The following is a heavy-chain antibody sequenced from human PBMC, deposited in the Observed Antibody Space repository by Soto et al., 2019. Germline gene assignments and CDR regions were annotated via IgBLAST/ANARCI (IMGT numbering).Heavy chain of an antibody. CDR3: ARDHGPLGATRRWFDT. V-gene: IGHV4-61*01. Sequence: PSETLSLTCTVSGGSVSSGSYYWSWIRQPPGKGLEWIGYIYYSGSTNYNPSLKSRVTIAVDTSKNQFSLKVSSVTAADTAVYYCARDHGPLGATRRWFDTWGQGTLVTVSS. CDR2: IYYSGST. CDR1: GGSVSSGSYY. D-gene: IGHD1-26*01. J-gene: IGHJ5*02.